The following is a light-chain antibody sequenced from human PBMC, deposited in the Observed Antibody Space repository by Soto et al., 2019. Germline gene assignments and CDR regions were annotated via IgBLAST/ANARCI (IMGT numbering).Light chain of an antibody. CDR2: KAS. Sequence: DVQMTQSPSTLSASVGERVTITCRASQSISSWLAWYQQKPGKAPRLLIYKASSLESGVPSRFSGSGSGTEFTLTISRLQPDDFATYYCQQYNTYWTFGQGTKVEIK. CDR1: QSISSW. CDR3: QQYNTYWT. V-gene: IGKV1-5*03. J-gene: IGKJ1*01.